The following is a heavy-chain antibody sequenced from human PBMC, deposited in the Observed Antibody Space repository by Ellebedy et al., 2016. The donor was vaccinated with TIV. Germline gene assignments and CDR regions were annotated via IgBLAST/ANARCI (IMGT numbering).Heavy chain of an antibody. CDR1: GFKXXGYC. Sequence: GESLKISCEVSGFKXXGYCMNWVRHPPGKGLEWVSSISSISDDTHYTDSVEGRFTISRDNAENSLYLQMNSLRPEDTAVYYCARFSRGAPFVDYLYYXXVWGKGTTVTVSS. CDR3: ARFSRGAPFVDYLYYXXV. D-gene: IGHD3-3*02. V-gene: IGHV3-21*01. J-gene: IGHJ6*03. CDR2: ISSISDDT.